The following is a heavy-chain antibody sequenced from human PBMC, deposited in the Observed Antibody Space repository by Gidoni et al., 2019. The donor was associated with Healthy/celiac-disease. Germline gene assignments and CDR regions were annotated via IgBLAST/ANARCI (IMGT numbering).Heavy chain of an antibody. CDR2: IYYSGST. V-gene: IGHV4-39*01. Sequence: QLQLQESGPGLVKPSETLSLTCTVSGGSISSSSYYWGWIRQPPGKGLEWIGSIYYSGSTYYNPSLKSRVTISVDTSKNQFSLKLSSVTAADTAVYYCARLIKGSYCSSTSCSGGIDYWGQGTLVTVSS. J-gene: IGHJ4*02. CDR1: GGSISSSSYY. CDR3: ARLIKGSYCSSTSCSGGIDY. D-gene: IGHD2-2*01.